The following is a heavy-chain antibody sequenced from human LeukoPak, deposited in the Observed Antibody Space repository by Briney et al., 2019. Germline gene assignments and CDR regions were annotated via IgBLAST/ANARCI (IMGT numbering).Heavy chain of an antibody. J-gene: IGHJ4*02. Sequence: SETLSLTCAVYGGSFSGYYWSWIRQPPGKGLEWIGEINHSGSTNYNPSLKSRVTISVDTSKNQFSLKLSSVTAADTAVYYCASRGYSRPFDYWGQGTLATVSS. CDR2: INHSGST. CDR1: GGSFSGYY. D-gene: IGHD6-13*01. V-gene: IGHV4-34*01. CDR3: ASRGYSRPFDY.